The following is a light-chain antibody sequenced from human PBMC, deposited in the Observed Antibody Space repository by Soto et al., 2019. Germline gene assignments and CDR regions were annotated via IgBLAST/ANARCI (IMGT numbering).Light chain of an antibody. Sequence: QAVVTQPPSVSGAPGQRVTISCTGSSFNIGAGYDVHWYQQLPGTAPKLLIYNNITRPSGVPDRFSGSKSGTSASLAITGLQPEDEADYYCQSYDTMLSGPGVFGGGTKVTVL. J-gene: IGLJ2*01. CDR3: QSYDTMLSGPGV. CDR2: NNI. V-gene: IGLV1-40*01. CDR1: SFNIGAGYD.